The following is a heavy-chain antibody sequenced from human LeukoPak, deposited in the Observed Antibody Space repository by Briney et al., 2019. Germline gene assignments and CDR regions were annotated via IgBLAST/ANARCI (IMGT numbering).Heavy chain of an antibody. CDR3: ARVRLADERAWAY. D-gene: IGHD3-3*02. V-gene: IGHV1-2*02. J-gene: IGHJ4*02. CDR2: INPNSGVT. CDR1: GYTFTGYY. Sequence: ASVKVSCKASGYTFTGYYMHWVRQAPGQGLEWMGWINPNSGVTNYAQKFQGRVTMTRDASISTAYMELSSLRSDDTAVYFCARVRLADERAWAYWGQGTLVTVSS.